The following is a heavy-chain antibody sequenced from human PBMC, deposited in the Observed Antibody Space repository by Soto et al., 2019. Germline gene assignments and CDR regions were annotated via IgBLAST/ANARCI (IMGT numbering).Heavy chain of an antibody. D-gene: IGHD2-2*01. CDR3: AKSPAAATLNWFDP. CDR1: GFNFKNYG. V-gene: IGHV3-23*01. CDR2: TSGSGDST. Sequence: GGSLRLSGAASGFNFKNYGVNWVRQAPGKGLEWVAGTSGSGDSTYYGDSVKGRFTISRNNSLHTVYLQMDGLRADDTAIYYCAKSPAAATLNWFDPWGQGSLVTVSS. J-gene: IGHJ5*02.